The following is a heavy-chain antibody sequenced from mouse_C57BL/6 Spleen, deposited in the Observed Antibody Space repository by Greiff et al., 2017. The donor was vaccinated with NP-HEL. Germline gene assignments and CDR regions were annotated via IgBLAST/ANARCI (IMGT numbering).Heavy chain of an antibody. CDR2: IHPNSGST. Sequence: QVQLQQPGAELVKPGASVKLSCKASGYTFTSYWMHWVKQRPGQGLEWIGMIHPNSGSTNYNEKFKSKATLTVDKSSSTAYMQLSSLTSEDSAVYYCARSGHYGNYPDYWGQGTTLTVSS. J-gene: IGHJ2*01. V-gene: IGHV1-64*01. CDR3: ARSGHYGNYPDY. D-gene: IGHD2-1*01. CDR1: GYTFTSYW.